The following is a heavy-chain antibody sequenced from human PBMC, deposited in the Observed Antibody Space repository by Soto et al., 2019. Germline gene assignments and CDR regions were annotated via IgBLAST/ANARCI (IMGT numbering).Heavy chain of an antibody. J-gene: IGHJ4*02. CDR2: IWYDGSNK. CDR3: ARGDDSSCYYPFFDY. V-gene: IGHV3-33*01. Sequence: QVQLVESGGGVVQPGRSLRLSCAASGFTFSSYGMHWVRQAPGKGLEWVAVIWYDGSNKYYADSVKGRFTISRDNSKNSRYLEMNSLRAEDTAGYYCARGDDSSCYYPFFDYWGQGTLVTVSS. CDR1: GFTFSSYG. D-gene: IGHD3-22*01.